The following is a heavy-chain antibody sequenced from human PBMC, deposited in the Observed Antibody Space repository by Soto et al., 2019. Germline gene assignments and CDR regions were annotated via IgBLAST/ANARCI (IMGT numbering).Heavy chain of an antibody. Sequence: SVKVSCKASGGTFSSYAISWVRQAPGQGLEWMGGIIPIFGTANYAQKFQGRVTITADESTSTAYMELSSLRSEDTAVYYCAREGSGYDPVYNWFDPWGQGTLVTVSS. CDR2: IIPIFGTA. J-gene: IGHJ5*02. CDR3: AREGSGYDPVYNWFDP. V-gene: IGHV1-69*13. D-gene: IGHD5-12*01. CDR1: GGTFSSYA.